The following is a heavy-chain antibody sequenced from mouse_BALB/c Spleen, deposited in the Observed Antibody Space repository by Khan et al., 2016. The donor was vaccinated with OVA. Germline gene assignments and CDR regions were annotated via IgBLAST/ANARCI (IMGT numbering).Heavy chain of an antibody. D-gene: IGHD2-14*01. V-gene: IGHV1-4*01. CDR2: INPSSGYT. CDR1: GYTFTSYT. J-gene: IGHJ3*01. Sequence: VQVVESGAELARPGASVKMSCKASGYTFTSYTIHWIKQRPGQGLEWIGYINPSSGYTNYNQKFKDKATLTADKSSTTAYMQLSSLTSDDSAVXYCARDGAYYRNDGWFAYWGQGTLVTVSA. CDR3: ARDGAYYRNDGWFAY.